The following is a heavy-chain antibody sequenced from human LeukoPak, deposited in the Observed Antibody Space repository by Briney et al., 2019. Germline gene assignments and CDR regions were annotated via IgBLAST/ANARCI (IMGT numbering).Heavy chain of an antibody. J-gene: IGHJ6*03. V-gene: IGHV4-38-2*01. CDR1: GYSISSGYY. D-gene: IGHD5-18*01. CDR2: INHSGST. Sequence: PSETLSLTCAVSGYSISSGYYWGWIRQPPGKGLEWIGEINHSGSTNYNPSLKSRVTISVDTSKNQFSLKLSSVTATDTAVYYCARVGTTAMALFHYYYYYMDVWGKGTTVTVSS. CDR3: ARVGTTAMALFHYYYYYMDV.